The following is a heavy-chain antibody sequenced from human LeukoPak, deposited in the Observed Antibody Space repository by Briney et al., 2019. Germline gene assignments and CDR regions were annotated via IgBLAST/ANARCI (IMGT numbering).Heavy chain of an antibody. J-gene: IGHJ5*02. V-gene: IGHV1-2*02. CDR2: INPNSGGT. CDR1: GYSENFYG. Sequence: ASVKVSCKTSGYSENFYGITWVRQVAGQGLEWMGWINPNSGGTNYAQKFQGRVTMTRDTSISTAYMELSRLRSDDTAVYYCARGPQRWFDPWGQGTLVTVSS. CDR3: ARGPQRWFDP.